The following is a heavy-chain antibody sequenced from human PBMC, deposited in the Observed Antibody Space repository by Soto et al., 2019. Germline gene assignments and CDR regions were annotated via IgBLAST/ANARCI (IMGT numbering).Heavy chain of an antibody. J-gene: IGHJ6*02. V-gene: IGHV3-30-3*01. Sequence: QAQLVESGGRVVQPGTSLRLSCAASGFTFSSYAMHWVRQAPGKGLEWVAVISYDGSNKYYADSVEGRFTISRDNSKNTLYLQMNSLRAEDTAVYYCASVVPAALDVWGQGTTVTVSS. CDR3: ASVVPAALDV. CDR2: ISYDGSNK. D-gene: IGHD2-2*01. CDR1: GFTFSSYA.